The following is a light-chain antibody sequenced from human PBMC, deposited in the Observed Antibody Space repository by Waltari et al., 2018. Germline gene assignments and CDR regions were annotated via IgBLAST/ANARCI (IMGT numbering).Light chain of an antibody. CDR2: GAS. Sequence: EILLTQSPGTLSLSPGERATLSCRASQSVGRSLTWYQQKPGQAPRLLIYGASSRATVIPDRFSGSGSETDFTLTISRLEPEDFALYYCQHYVRLPVTFGQGTKVDIK. CDR1: QSVGRS. V-gene: IGKV3-20*01. J-gene: IGKJ1*01. CDR3: QHYVRLPVT.